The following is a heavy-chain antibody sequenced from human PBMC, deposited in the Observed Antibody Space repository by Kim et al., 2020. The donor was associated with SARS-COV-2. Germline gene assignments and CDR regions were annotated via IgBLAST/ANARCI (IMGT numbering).Heavy chain of an antibody. D-gene: IGHD2-15*01. CDR1: GLTFSSAW. Sequence: GGSLRLSCAASGLTFSSAWMHWVRQAPGKGLLWVSLINPDGSSTKYADSVRGRFTISRDNAKNTLYLQMNSLRVEDTAVYYCIRGWQYAMDVWGQGTTVTLSS. CDR3: IRGWQYAMDV. J-gene: IGHJ6*02. V-gene: IGHV3-74*03. CDR2: INPDGSST.